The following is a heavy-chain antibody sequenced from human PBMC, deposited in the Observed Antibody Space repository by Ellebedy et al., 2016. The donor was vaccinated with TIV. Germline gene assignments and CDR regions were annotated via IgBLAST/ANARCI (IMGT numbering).Heavy chain of an antibody. Sequence: GESLKISXAASGFTFDDYAMHWVRQGPGKGLEWVSLISWDGDRTHYAESVKGRFTVSRDNSKNFLYLQMNSLRAEDTALYYCAKGKYYGSGSHSNPFGGRFDPWGQGTLVTVSS. J-gene: IGHJ5*02. CDR1: GFTFDDYA. CDR3: AKGKYYGSGSHSNPFGGRFDP. V-gene: IGHV3-43D*03. D-gene: IGHD3-10*01. CDR2: ISWDGDRT.